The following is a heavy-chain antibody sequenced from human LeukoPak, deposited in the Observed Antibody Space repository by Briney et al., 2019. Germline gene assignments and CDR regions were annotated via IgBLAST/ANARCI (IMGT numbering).Heavy chain of an antibody. J-gene: IGHJ5*02. V-gene: IGHV3-23*01. Sequence: GGSLRLSCEASGFTFSSYAMTWVRQAPRKGLEWVSSISDSGGSTYYADSVKGRFTISRDNSKNTLWLQMNSLRAEDTAVYYCARERPIASNWFDPWGQGTLVTVSS. CDR1: GFTFSSYA. CDR2: ISDSGGST. CDR3: ARERPIASNWFDP. D-gene: IGHD3-22*01.